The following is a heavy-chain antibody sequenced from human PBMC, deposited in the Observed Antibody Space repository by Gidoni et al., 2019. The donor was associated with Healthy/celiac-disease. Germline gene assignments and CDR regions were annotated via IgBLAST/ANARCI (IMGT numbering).Heavy chain of an antibody. CDR2: MDWDDDK. V-gene: IGHV2-70*01. J-gene: IGHJ6*02. Sequence: QVTLRESGPALVKPTQTLTLTCTFSGFSLSTSGMCVSWIRQPPGKALEWLALMDWDDDKYYSTSLKTRLTISKDTSKNQVVLTMTNMDPVDTATYYCARIRRVGGANYYYYGMDVWGQGTTVTVSS. D-gene: IGHD1-26*01. CDR1: GFSLSTSGMC. CDR3: ARIRRVGGANYYYYGMDV.